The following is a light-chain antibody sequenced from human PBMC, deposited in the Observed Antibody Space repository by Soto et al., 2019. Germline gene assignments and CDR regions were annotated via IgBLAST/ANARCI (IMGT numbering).Light chain of an antibody. J-gene: IGKJ3*01. CDR1: QSVRSSY. CDR3: QQYGNSPRFT. CDR2: GTS. V-gene: IGKV3-20*01. Sequence: EIVLTQSPGTLSLSPGERATLACRASQSVRSSYLAWYQQKPGQAPRLLLYGTSTRATGIPDRFSGSGSGTDFTLTISRLEPEDFAVYYCQQYGNSPRFTFGPGTKVAIK.